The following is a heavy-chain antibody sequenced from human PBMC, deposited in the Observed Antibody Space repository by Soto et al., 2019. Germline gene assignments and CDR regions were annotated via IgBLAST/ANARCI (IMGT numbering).Heavy chain of an antibody. CDR3: ARTDIDIYGLDV. CDR1: GFTFRHYD. CDR2: ISAAGYP. J-gene: IGHJ6*02. Sequence: EVQLVESGGGLVQPGGSLRLSCEASGFTFRHYDMHWVRQGTGKGLVWVSGISAAGYPDYADSVEGRFTISSENAHNPSFLQLNSRTVGDTAVYYCARTDIDIYGLDVWGQGTTVIVSS. V-gene: IGHV3-13*05.